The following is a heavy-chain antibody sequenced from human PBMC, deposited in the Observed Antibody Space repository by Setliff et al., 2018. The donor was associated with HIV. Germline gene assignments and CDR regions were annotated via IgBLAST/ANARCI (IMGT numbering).Heavy chain of an antibody. Sequence: GESLKISCAASGFTFSSYAMHWVRQAPGKGLEWVAVIWFDGSKKYYTDSVKGRFTISRDNSKNTLYLQMNSLRAEDTAVYYCARDSYDSSGYYYLRLGGEYYYGMDVWGQGTTVTVSS. CDR3: ARDSYDSSGYYYLRLGGEYYYGMDV. J-gene: IGHJ6*02. CDR2: IWFDGSKK. D-gene: IGHD3-22*01. V-gene: IGHV3-33*01. CDR1: GFTFSSYA.